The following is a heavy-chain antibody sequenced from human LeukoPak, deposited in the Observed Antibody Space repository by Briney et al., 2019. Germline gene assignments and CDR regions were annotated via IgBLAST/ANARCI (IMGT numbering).Heavy chain of an antibody. CDR3: AGAVTNLGVAILAH. V-gene: IGHV1-46*01. Sequence: ASVKVSCKASGYTFSSCYMHWVRRAPGQGLEWMGIINPSGDNRSYAQKFQGRVTMTRDMSTSTVYMEVSSLRSEDTAVYYCAGAVTNLGVAILAHWGQGTLVTVSS. CDR2: INPSGDNR. J-gene: IGHJ4*02. CDR1: GYTFSSCY. D-gene: IGHD3-3*01.